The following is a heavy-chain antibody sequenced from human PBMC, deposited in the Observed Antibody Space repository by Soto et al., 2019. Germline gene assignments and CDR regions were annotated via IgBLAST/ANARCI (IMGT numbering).Heavy chain of an antibody. Sequence: GGSLRLSCAASGFTFSSYAMHWVRQAPGKGLEWVAVISYDGSNKYYADSVKGRFTISRDNSKNMLYLQMNSLRAEDTAVYYCARGLRFLEWLSRPNAYYYYGMDVWGQGTTVTVAS. J-gene: IGHJ6*02. D-gene: IGHD3-3*01. CDR1: GFTFSSYA. V-gene: IGHV3-30-3*01. CDR2: ISYDGSNK. CDR3: ARGLRFLEWLSRPNAYYYYGMDV.